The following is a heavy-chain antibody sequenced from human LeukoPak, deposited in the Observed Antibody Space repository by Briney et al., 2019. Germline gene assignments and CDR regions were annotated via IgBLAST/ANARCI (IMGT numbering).Heavy chain of an antibody. V-gene: IGHV4-31*03. CDR2: IYYSGST. J-gene: IGHJ5*02. CDR1: GGSISSGGYY. D-gene: IGHD2-2*01. CDR3: ARRDCSSTSCYRGYWFGP. Sequence: PSETLSLTCTVSGGSISSGGYYWSWIRQHPGKGLEWIGYIYYSGSTYYNPSLKSRVTISVDTSKNQFSLKLSSVTAADTAVYYCARRDCSSTSCYRGYWFGPWGQGTLVTVSS.